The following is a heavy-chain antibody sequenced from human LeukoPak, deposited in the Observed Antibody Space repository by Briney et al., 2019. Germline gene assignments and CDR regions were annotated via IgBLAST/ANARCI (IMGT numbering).Heavy chain of an antibody. V-gene: IGHV3-21*01. CDR2: ISSSSSYI. CDR3: ARVFSSGWTVDY. Sequence: GGSLRLSCAASGFPFISYSMNWVRQAPGKGLEWVSSISSSSSYIYYADSVKGRFTISRDNAKNSLYLQMNSLRAEDTAVYYCARVFSSGWTVDYWGQGTLATVSS. J-gene: IGHJ4*02. CDR1: GFPFISYS. D-gene: IGHD6-19*01.